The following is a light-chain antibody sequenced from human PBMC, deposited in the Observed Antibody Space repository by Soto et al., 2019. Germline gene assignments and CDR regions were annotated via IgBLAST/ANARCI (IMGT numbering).Light chain of an antibody. CDR3: CSYTSSSTYV. CDR1: SSDVGAYNY. V-gene: IGLV2-14*01. J-gene: IGLJ1*01. Sequence: QSALTQPASVSGSPGQSITISCTGTSSDVGAYNYVSWFQQYPGKAPKLMIYDVSNRPPGVSNRFSGSKSGNTASLTISGLQAEDEADYYCCSYTSSSTYVFGTGTKVTVL. CDR2: DVS.